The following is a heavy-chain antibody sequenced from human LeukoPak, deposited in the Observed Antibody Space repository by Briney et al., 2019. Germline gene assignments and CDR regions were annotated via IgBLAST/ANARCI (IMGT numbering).Heavy chain of an antibody. J-gene: IGHJ6*03. CDR1: GFTVSSNY. CDR2: IYSGGST. CDR3: ARGQVPAAIRFNYYYYYMDV. V-gene: IGHV3-53*01. D-gene: IGHD2-2*02. Sequence: PGGSLRLSCAASGFTVSSNYMSWVRQAPGKGLEWVSVIYSGGSTYYADSVKGRFTISRDNSKNTLYLQMNSLRAEDTAVYYCARGQVPAAIRFNYYYYYMDVWGKGTTVTVSS.